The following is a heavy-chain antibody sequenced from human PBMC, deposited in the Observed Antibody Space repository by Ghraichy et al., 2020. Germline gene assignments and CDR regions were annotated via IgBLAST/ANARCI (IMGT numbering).Heavy chain of an antibody. CDR1: GFTFSTYS. V-gene: IGHV3-21*01. CDR3: ARCCTSGSCYYYYYGLDV. CDR2: ISSSSDYI. D-gene: IGHD2-15*01. Sequence: GGSLRLSCAAAGFTFSTYSMNWVRQAPGKGLECVSSISSSSDYIYYADSVKGRFTISRDNAKNSQFLQMNSLRAEDTAVYYCARCCTSGSCYYYYYGLDVWGLGTTVTVSS. J-gene: IGHJ6*02.